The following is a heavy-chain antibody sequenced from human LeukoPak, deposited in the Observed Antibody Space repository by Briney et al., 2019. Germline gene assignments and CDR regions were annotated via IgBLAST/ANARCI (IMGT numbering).Heavy chain of an antibody. D-gene: IGHD6-19*01. CDR2: IGTAGDT. CDR1: GFTFSSYD. V-gene: IGHV3-13*01. Sequence: PGGSLRPSCAASGFTFSSYDMHWVRQATGKGLEWVSAIGTAGDTYYPGSVKGRFTISRENAKNSLYLQMNSLRAGDTAVYYCARRCRSYSSGWYYDYWGQGTLVTVSP. J-gene: IGHJ4*02. CDR3: ARRCRSYSSGWYYDY.